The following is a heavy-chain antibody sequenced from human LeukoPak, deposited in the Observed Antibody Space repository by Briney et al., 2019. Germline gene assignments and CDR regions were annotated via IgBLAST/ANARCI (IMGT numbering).Heavy chain of an antibody. Sequence: SETLSLTCAVYGGSFSGYYWSWIRQHPGKGLEWIGYIYYSGSTYYNPSLKSRVTISVDTSKNQFSLKLSSVTAADTAVYYCARAGYYYDSSGYPLDYWGQGTLVTVSS. V-gene: IGHV4-31*11. CDR3: ARAGYYYDSSGYPLDY. CDR1: GGSFSGYY. D-gene: IGHD3-22*01. CDR2: IYYSGST. J-gene: IGHJ4*02.